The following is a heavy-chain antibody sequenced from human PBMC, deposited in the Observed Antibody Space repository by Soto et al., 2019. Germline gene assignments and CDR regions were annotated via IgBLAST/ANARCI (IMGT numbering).Heavy chain of an antibody. CDR1: GGSISSGGYY. J-gene: IGHJ4*02. CDR3: ARGGIAAAAPPDY. D-gene: IGHD6-13*01. V-gene: IGHV4-31*03. Sequence: QVQLQESGPGLVKPSQTLSLTCTVSGGSISSGGYYWSLIRQHPGKGLEWIGYIYYSGSTYYNPSLKSRVTISVDTSKNQFSLKLSSVTAADTAVYYCARGGIAAAAPPDYWGQGTLVTVSS. CDR2: IYYSGST.